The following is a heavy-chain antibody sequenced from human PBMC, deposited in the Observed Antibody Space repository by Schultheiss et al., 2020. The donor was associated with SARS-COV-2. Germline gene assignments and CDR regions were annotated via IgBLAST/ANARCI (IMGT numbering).Heavy chain of an antibody. CDR2: IYPGDSDT. D-gene: IGHD2-2*01. Sequence: GGSLRLSCKGSGYSFTSYWIGWVRQMPGKGLEWMGIIYPGDSDTRYSPSFQGQVTISADKSVSTAYLQWSSLKASDTAMYYCARQDPYCTSTSCPRWFFDYWGQGTLVTVSS. CDR1: GYSFTSYW. V-gene: IGHV5-51*01. CDR3: ARQDPYCTSTSCPRWFFDY. J-gene: IGHJ4*02.